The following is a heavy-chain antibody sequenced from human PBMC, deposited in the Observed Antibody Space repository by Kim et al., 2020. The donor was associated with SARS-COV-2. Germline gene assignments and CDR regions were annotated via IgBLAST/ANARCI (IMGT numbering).Heavy chain of an antibody. Sequence: GGSLRLSCAASGFTFSSYSMNWVRQAPGKGLEWVSSISSSSSYIYYADSVKGRFTISRDNAKNSLYLQMNSLRAEDTAVYYCARHFFDWSYYYYGMDVWGQGTTVTVSS. CDR3: ARHFFDWSYYYYGMDV. V-gene: IGHV3-21*01. J-gene: IGHJ6*02. CDR2: ISSSSSYI. D-gene: IGHD3-9*01. CDR1: GFTFSSYS.